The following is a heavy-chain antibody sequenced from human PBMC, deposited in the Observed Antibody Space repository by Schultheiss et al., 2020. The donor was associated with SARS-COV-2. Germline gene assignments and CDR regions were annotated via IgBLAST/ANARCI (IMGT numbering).Heavy chain of an antibody. V-gene: IGHV3-30*18. J-gene: IGHJ6*03. CDR1: GFTFSSYG. Sequence: GASLKISCAASGFTFSSYGMHWVRQAPGKGLEWVAVISYDGSNKYYADSVKGRFTISRDNSKNTLYLQMNSLRAENTAVYYCAKDKVHYMDVWGKGTTVTVSS. CDR2: ISYDGSNK. CDR3: AKDKVHYMDV.